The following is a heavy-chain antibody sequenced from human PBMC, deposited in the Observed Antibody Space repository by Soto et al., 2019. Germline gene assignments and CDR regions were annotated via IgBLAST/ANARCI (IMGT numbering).Heavy chain of an antibody. CDR1: GFSFSDYY. Sequence: VQLVESGGGLVQPGGSLRLSCAASGFSFSDYYMDWVRQVPGKGLEWVGRSRNKANSYNTEYAPSVKGRFSISRDNSKDSMYLQMNSLKTEDTAVYYCARDTGGSYDYWGQGALVTVSS. CDR3: ARDTGGSYDY. CDR2: SRNKANSYNT. J-gene: IGHJ4*02. D-gene: IGHD1-26*01. V-gene: IGHV3-72*01.